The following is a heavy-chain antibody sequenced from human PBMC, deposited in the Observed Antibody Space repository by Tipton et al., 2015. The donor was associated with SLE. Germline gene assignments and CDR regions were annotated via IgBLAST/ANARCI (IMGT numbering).Heavy chain of an antibody. V-gene: IGHV3-23*01. CDR2: ITGGGHFT. CDR3: AKSGGITMIVVVSYYYYGMDV. J-gene: IGHJ6*02. D-gene: IGHD3-22*01. CDR1: GFHFDTYA. Sequence: SLRLSCAASGFHFDTYAMSWVRQAPGKGLEWVSAITGGGHFTYYADSVKGRFTISRDNSKNTLYLQMNSLRAEDTAVYYCAKSGGITMIVVVSYYYYGMDVWGQGTTVTVSS.